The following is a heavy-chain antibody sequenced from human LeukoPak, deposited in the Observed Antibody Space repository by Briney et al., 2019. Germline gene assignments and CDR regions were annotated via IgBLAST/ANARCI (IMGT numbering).Heavy chain of an antibody. CDR1: GGSFSGYY. V-gene: IGHV4-34*01. CDR2: INHSGST. D-gene: IGHD3-3*01. Sequence: SETLSLTCAVYGGSFSGYYWSWIRHPPGKGLEWIGEINHSGSTNYNPSLKSRVTISVDTSKNQFSLKLSSVTAADTAVYYCARGTSGYYGWGQGTLVTVSS. CDR3: ARGTSGYYG. J-gene: IGHJ4*02.